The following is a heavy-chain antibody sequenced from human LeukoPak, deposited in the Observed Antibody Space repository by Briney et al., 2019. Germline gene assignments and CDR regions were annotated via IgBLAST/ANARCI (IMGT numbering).Heavy chain of an antibody. CDR2: INWNGGST. Sequence: GGSLRLSCAASGFTFDDYGMSWVRQAPGKGLEWVSGINWNGGSTVYADSVKGRFTISRDNAKNSLYLQMNSLRAEDTALYYCARDGPGAPGYYYYYYMDVWGKGTTVTVSS. CDR3: ARDGPGAPGYYYYYYMDV. V-gene: IGHV3-20*04. D-gene: IGHD3-10*01. J-gene: IGHJ6*03. CDR1: GFTFDDYG.